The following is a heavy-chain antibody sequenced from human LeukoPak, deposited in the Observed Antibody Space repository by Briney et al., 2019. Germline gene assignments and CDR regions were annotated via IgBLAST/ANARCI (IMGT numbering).Heavy chain of an antibody. CDR2: VGNDGDIK. CDR3: AKEPAPYHSGWYWIH. CDR1: GFTFSTYG. Sequence: GRSLRLSCAASGFTFSTYGMHWVRQAPGKGLEWVAVVGNDGDIKYYADSVKGRFTISRDNSKNTLYLQTNSLRVEDTAVYYCAKEPAPYHSGWYWIHWGQGTLVTVSS. D-gene: IGHD6-19*01. V-gene: IGHV3-30*18. J-gene: IGHJ4*02.